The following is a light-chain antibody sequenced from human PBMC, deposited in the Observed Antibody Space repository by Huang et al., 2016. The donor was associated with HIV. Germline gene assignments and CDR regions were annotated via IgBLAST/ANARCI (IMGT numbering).Light chain of an antibody. CDR3: QQFNNWPPRFT. CDR2: GAS. CDR1: QNIGDN. V-gene: IGKV3-15*01. J-gene: IGKJ3*01. Sequence: EIVMTQSPATLPVSPGERATPSCRASQNIGDNLTWYQHKPGQAPRLLIYGASTRATGNPPRFSGSGTGTEFTLTIRGLESEDFAVYYCQQFNNWPPRFTFGPGTTVDVK.